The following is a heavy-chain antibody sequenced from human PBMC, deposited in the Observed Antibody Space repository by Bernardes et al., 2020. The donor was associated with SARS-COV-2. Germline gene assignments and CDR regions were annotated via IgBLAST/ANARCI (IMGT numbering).Heavy chain of an antibody. CDR1: GFTFSSHA. J-gene: IGHJ3*02. V-gene: IGHV3-30*18. CDR3: AKTYDILLESDAFDM. CDR2: ISDDGSNK. D-gene: IGHD3-9*01. Sequence: GGSLRLSCAASGFTFSSHAMHWVRQAPGKGLEWVTVISDDGSNKYYGDSVKGRFTISRDNSKNTLYLQMNSLRAEDTALYYCAKTYDILLESDAFDMWGQGTMVTVSS.